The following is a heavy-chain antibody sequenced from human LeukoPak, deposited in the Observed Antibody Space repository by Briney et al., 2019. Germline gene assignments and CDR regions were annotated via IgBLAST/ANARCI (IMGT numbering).Heavy chain of an antibody. V-gene: IGHV4-34*01. D-gene: IGHD3-22*01. Sequence: SETLSLTCAVYGGSFSGYYWSWIRQPPGKGLEWVGEINHSGSTNYNPSLKSRVTISVDTSKNQFSLKLSSVTAADTAVYYCARGHYDSSYDYWGQGTLVTVSS. CDR3: ARGHYDSSYDY. CDR1: GGSFSGYY. CDR2: INHSGST. J-gene: IGHJ4*02.